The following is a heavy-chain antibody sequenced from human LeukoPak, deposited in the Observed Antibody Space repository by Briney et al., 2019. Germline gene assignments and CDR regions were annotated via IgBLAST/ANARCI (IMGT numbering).Heavy chain of an antibody. CDR2: INHSGST. V-gene: IGHV4-34*01. J-gene: IGHJ4*02. CDR1: GGSFSGYY. CDR3: ARGSREEAAMVTSTTFDY. Sequence: SETLFLTCAVYGGSFSGYYWSWIRQPPGKGLEWIGEINHSGSTNYNPSLKSRVTISVDTSKNQFSLKLSSVTAADTAVYYCARGSREEAAMVTSTTFDYWGQGTLVTVSS. D-gene: IGHD5-18*01.